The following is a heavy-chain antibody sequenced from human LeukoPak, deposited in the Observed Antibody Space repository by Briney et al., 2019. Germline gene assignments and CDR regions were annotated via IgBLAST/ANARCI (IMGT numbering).Heavy chain of an antibody. J-gene: IGHJ4*02. D-gene: IGHD3-3*01. CDR2: ISGSGGST. V-gene: IGHV3-23*01. Sequence: PGGSLRLSCAASGFTFSSYAMSWVRQAPGKGLEWVSAISGSGGSTYYADSVKGRFTISRDNSKNTLYLQMNSLRAEDTAVYYCARQRELTIFGVVWSYYDYWGQGTLVTVSS. CDR3: ARQRELTIFGVVWSYYDY. CDR1: GFTFSSYA.